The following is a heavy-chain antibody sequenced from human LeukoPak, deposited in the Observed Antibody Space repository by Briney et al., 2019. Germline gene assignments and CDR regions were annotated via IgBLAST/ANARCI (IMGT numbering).Heavy chain of an antibody. CDR1: GYTFTGYY. V-gene: IGHV1-2*02. Sequence: ASVKVSCKASGYTFTGYYMHWVRQAPGQGLEWMGWINPNSGGTNYAQKFRGRVTMTRDTSISTAYMELSRLRSDDTAVYYCAREEHMVRGVIDWGQGTLVTVSS. CDR2: INPNSGGT. CDR3: AREEHMVRGVID. J-gene: IGHJ4*02. D-gene: IGHD3-10*01.